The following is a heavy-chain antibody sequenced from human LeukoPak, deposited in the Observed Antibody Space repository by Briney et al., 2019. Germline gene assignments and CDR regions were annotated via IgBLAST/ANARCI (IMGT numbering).Heavy chain of an antibody. CDR2: ISAYNGNT. D-gene: IGHD2/OR15-2a*01. CDR3: ARQNLPTLYYYGMDV. CDR1: GYTFTSYG. J-gene: IGHJ6*02. V-gene: IGHV1-18*01. Sequence: GASVKVSCKASGYTFTSYGISWVRQAPGQGLEWMGWISAYNGNTNYAQKLQGRVTMTTDTSTSTVYMELRSLRSDDTAVYYCARQNLPTLYYYGMDVWGQGTTVTVSS.